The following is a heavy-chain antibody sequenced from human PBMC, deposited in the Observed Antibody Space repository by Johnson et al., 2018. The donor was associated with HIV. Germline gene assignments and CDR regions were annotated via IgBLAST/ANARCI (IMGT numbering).Heavy chain of an antibody. D-gene: IGHD5-24*01. J-gene: IGHJ3*02. CDR2: ISYDGSNK. Sequence: QVQLVESGGGVVQPARSLRLSCAASGLTFSSYAMHWVRQAQGKGLEWAAVISYDGSNKYYADSVKGRFTISRDNSKNTLYLQMNSLRAEVTALYYCARACRDGYTCDAFDIWGQGTMVTVSS. CDR1: GLTFSSYA. V-gene: IGHV3-30*04. CDR3: ARACRDGYTCDAFDI.